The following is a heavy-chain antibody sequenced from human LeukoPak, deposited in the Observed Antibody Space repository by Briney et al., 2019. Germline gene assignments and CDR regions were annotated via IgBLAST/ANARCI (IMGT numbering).Heavy chain of an antibody. D-gene: IGHD6-13*01. CDR2: IIPIFGTA. CDR1: GGTFSSYA. Sequence: SVKVSCKASGGTFSSYAISWVRQAPGQGLEWMGGIIPIFGTANYAQKFQGRVTITADESTSTAYMELSSLRSEDTAVYYCARDDLTSYSSSWFGRLRYMDVWGKGTTVTVSS. V-gene: IGHV1-69*13. J-gene: IGHJ6*03. CDR3: ARDDLTSYSSSWFGRLRYMDV.